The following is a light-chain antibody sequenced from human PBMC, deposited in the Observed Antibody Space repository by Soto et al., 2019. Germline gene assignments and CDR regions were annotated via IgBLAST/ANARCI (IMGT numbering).Light chain of an antibody. CDR1: QGINSA. CDR3: QQFNSCPIT. J-gene: IGKJ5*01. CDR2: DAS. Sequence: AIQLTQSPSSLSASVGDRVTITCRASQGINSAVAWYQQKPGRAPKLLIYDASSLQSGVPSRFSGSGSGTDFTLTISSRQPEDFATYYCQQFNSCPITFGQGTRLEIK. V-gene: IGKV1-13*02.